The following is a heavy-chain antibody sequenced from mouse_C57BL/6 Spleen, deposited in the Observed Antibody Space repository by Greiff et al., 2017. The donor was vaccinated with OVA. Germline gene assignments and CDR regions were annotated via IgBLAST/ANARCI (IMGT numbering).Heavy chain of an antibody. CDR2: IDPSDSYT. CDR1: GYTFTSYW. J-gene: IGHJ1*03. V-gene: IGHV1-69*01. CDR3: AVYGRECWYFDV. D-gene: IGHD1-1*01. Sequence: QVQLQQPGAELVMPGASVKLSCKASGYTFTSYWMHWVKQRPGQGLEWIGEIDPSDSYTNYNQKFKGKSTLTVDKSSSTAYMQLSSLTSEDSAVYYCAVYGRECWYFDVWGTGTTVTVSS.